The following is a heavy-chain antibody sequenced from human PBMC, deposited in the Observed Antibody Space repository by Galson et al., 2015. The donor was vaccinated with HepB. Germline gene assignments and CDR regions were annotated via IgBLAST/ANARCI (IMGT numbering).Heavy chain of an antibody. Sequence: SLRLSCAASAFSFSSFAIHWVRQAPGKGLEWVAVISSDGSHKYYADSVTGRFTISRDNSKNTLYLQMNSLRVEDTAVYYCAKEGDGKAVAPSHTLDYWGQGALVTVSS. CDR2: ISSDGSHK. CDR3: AKEGDGKAVAPSHTLDY. D-gene: IGHD3-16*01. V-gene: IGHV3-30*18. CDR1: AFSFSSFA. J-gene: IGHJ4*02.